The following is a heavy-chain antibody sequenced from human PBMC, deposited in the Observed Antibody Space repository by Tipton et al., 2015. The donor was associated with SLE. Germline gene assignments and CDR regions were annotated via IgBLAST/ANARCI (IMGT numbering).Heavy chain of an antibody. V-gene: IGHV4-59*12. CDR3: AREEYSSGWTRVHWFDP. CDR2: IYYSGST. CDR1: GGSISSYY. D-gene: IGHD6-25*01. Sequence: GSLRLSCTVSGGSISSYYWSWIRQPPGKGLEWIGYIYYSGSTNYNPSLQSRVTISVDTSKNQFSLKLSSVTAAGTAVYYRAREEYSSGWTRVHWFDPWGQGTLVTVSS. J-gene: IGHJ5*02.